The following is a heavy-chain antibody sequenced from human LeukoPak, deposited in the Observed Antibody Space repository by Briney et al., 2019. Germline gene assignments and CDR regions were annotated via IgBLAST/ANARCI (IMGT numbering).Heavy chain of an antibody. D-gene: IGHD3-10*01. Sequence: GASVKVSCKASGYTFTSYYMHWVRQAPGQGLEWMGIINPSGGSTSYAQKFQGRVTMTRDTSTSTVYMELSSLRSEDTAMYYCARNTGGITMVRGVITQTGFFDYWGQGTLVTVSS. CDR1: GYTFTSYY. CDR2: INPSGGST. J-gene: IGHJ4*02. CDR3: ARNTGGITMVRGVITQTGFFDY. V-gene: IGHV1-46*01.